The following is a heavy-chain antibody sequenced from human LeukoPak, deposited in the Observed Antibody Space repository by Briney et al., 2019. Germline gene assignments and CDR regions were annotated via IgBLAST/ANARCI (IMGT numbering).Heavy chain of an antibody. CDR3: ARDVFPDY. Sequence: GGSLRLSCAASGFTFSSYAMHWVRQAPGKGLEWVAVISYDGSNKYYADSVKSRFTISRDNSKNTLYLQMNSLRAEDTAVYYCARDVFPDYWGQGTLVTVSS. CDR2: ISYDGSNK. CDR1: GFTFSSYA. D-gene: IGHD2-21*01. J-gene: IGHJ4*02. V-gene: IGHV3-30-3*01.